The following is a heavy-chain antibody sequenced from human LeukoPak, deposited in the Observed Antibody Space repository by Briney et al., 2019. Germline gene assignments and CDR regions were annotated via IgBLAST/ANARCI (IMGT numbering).Heavy chain of an antibody. V-gene: IGHV4-34*01. CDR3: ARGENYDDNSGYDY. Sequence: SETLSLTCAVYGGSFSGYYWYWIRQPPGKGLEWIGEINHSGTTNYNPSLKSRVTISVDTSKNQFSLKLTSVTAADTAVYYCARGENYDDNSGYDYWGQGTLVTVSS. CDR2: INHSGTT. CDR1: GGSFSGYY. J-gene: IGHJ4*02. D-gene: IGHD3-22*01.